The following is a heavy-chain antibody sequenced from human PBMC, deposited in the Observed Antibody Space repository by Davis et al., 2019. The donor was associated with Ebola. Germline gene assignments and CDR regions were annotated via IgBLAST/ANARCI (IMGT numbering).Heavy chain of an antibody. J-gene: IGHJ4*02. CDR3: ARGGAIAAFLGGY. D-gene: IGHD6-13*01. CDR1: GYTFPSYY. CDR2: INPSGGST. Sequence: ASVKVSCKASGYTFPSYYMHWVRQAPAQGLEWMGIINPSGGSTSYAQKFQGRVTMTRDTSTSTVYIELSSLRSEDTAVYYCARGGAIAAFLGGYWGQGTLVTVSS. V-gene: IGHV1-46*01.